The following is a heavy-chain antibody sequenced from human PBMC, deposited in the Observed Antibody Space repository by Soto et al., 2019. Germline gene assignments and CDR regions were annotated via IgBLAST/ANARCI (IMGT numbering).Heavy chain of an antibody. J-gene: IGHJ4*02. V-gene: IGHV1-18*04. CDR1: GNTFPIYT. CDR2: ISIYTGNT. CDR3: ATADSGHTFDY. Sequence: QVQLVQSGDELKKPGASVKVSCKPSGNTFPIYTIGWVRQAPGRGLEWMGWISIYTGNTNYGEKVQGRITMTTDRATNTVYMELRSLRSDDTAVYFCATADSGHTFDYWGQGTRVTLSS. D-gene: IGHD5-12*01.